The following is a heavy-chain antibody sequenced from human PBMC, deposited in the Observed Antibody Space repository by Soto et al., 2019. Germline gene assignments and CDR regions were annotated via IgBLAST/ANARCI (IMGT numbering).Heavy chain of an antibody. CDR3: ARDQSSSSVDYYYYGMDV. J-gene: IGHJ6*02. D-gene: IGHD6-6*01. Sequence: GGSLRIFCSASGFTFSNYWIHWVRQNPGKGLEWVAGIWYDGSNKNYADSVKGRFTISRDNSKNTLYLQMNSLRAEDTAVYYCARDQSSSSVDYYYYGMDVWGQGTTVTVSS. V-gene: IGHV3-33*08. CDR1: GFTFSNYW. CDR2: IWYDGSNK.